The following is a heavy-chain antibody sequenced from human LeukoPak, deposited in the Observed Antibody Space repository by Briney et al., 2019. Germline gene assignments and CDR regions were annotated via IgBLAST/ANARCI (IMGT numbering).Heavy chain of an antibody. CDR1: GFTFTNYA. Sequence: GGSLGLSCAASGFTFTNYAMSWVRQAPGKGLEWVSFISGSGSPTYYADSVKGRSTISRDNSKNTLYLQLNSLRSEDTAVYYCAKEGSYGDFDYWGQGTLVTVSS. CDR2: ISGSGSPT. V-gene: IGHV3-23*01. J-gene: IGHJ4*02. D-gene: IGHD4-17*01. CDR3: AKEGSYGDFDY.